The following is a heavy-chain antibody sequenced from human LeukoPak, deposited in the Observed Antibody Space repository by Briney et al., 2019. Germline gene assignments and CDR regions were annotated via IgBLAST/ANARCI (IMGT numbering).Heavy chain of an antibody. J-gene: IGHJ4*02. D-gene: IGHD5-12*01. Sequence: ASLKVSCKASGYTFTGYYMHWVRPAPGHGLEWMGRINPNSGGTNYAQKFQARVTMTRDTSISTAYMELSRLRSDDTAVYYCARDAHPLIVDIVATIGYWGQGTLVTVSS. CDR3: ARDAHPLIVDIVATIGY. V-gene: IGHV1-2*06. CDR2: INPNSGGT. CDR1: GYTFTGYY.